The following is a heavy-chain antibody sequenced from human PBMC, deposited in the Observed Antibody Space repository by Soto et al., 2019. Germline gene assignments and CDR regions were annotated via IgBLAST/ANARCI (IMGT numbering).Heavy chain of an antibody. CDR2: ISGSGGST. J-gene: IGHJ5*02. D-gene: IGHD3-9*01. CDR1: GFTFRSYA. CDR3: ARMDYDILTGSPFDH. Sequence: PGGSLRLSCAASGFTFRSYAMSWVRQAPGKGLEWVSGISGSGGSTYYADSVKGRFTISRDNSKNTLYVQMNSLRAEDTAVYYCARMDYDILTGSPFDHWGQGILVTVSS. V-gene: IGHV3-23*01.